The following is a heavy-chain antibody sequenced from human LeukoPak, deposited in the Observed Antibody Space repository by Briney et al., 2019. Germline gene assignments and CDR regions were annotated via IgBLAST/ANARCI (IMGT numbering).Heavy chain of an antibody. CDR1: GGSISSSSYY. Sequence: SETLSLTCTVSGGSISSSSYYWGWIRQPPGKGLEWIGSIYYSGSTYYNPSLKSRVTISVDTSKNQFSLKLSSVTAADTAVYYCAGRTPNNYYGSGSYSALFDYWGQGTLVTVSS. J-gene: IGHJ4*02. CDR3: AGRTPNNYYGSGSYSALFDY. D-gene: IGHD3-10*01. CDR2: IYYSGST. V-gene: IGHV4-39*01.